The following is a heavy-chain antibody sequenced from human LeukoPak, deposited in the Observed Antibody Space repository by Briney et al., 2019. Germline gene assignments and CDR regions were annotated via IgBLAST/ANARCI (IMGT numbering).Heavy chain of an antibody. CDR2: ISGDGGST. J-gene: IGHJ6*02. Sequence: AGGSLRLSCAASGVTFDDYAMHWVRQAPGKGLEWVSLISGDGGSTYYADSVKGRFTISRDNSKNSLYLQMNSLRTEDAALYYCATGVAVASDYGMDVWGQGTTVTVSS. V-gene: IGHV3-43*02. D-gene: IGHD6-19*01. CDR1: GVTFDDYA. CDR3: ATGVAVASDYGMDV.